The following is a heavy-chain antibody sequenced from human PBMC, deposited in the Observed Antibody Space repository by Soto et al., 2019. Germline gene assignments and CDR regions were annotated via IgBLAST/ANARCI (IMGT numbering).Heavy chain of an antibody. V-gene: IGHV3-21*01. CDR1: GFNFNSYT. CDR3: ARDCSGGSCYPGMDV. J-gene: IGHJ6*02. CDR2: ISSSGYI. D-gene: IGHD2-15*01. Sequence: EVQLVDSGGGLVKPGGSLRLSCAASGFNFNSYTINWVRQAPGKRLEWLSSISSSGYIFSTDSVRGRFTISRDNAKNSVYLQINSLRAEDTAVYFCARDCSGGSCYPGMDVWGQGTTVTVSS.